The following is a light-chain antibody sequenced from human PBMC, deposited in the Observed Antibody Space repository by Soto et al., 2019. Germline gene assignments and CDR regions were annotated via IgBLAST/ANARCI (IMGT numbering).Light chain of an antibody. J-gene: IGKJ1*01. Sequence: DIVLTQSPGTLSLSPGERATLSCRASQSVGNNYVAWYQQRPGQAPRLLIYGASIRATGLPDRFSGNGSGTDFSLTIARLEPDDFAVYYCQQCATSPRTFGQGTRVEIK. CDR3: QQCATSPRT. V-gene: IGKV3-20*01. CDR2: GAS. CDR1: QSVGNNY.